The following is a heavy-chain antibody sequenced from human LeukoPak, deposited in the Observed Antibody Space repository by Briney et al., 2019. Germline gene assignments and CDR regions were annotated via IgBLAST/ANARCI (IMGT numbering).Heavy chain of an antibody. Sequence: GGSLRLSCAASGFTFSNAWMSWVRQAPGKGLEWVGRSKSKIDGGATDYAEPVEGRFTISRDDSRATLYLQMSSLKAEDTAVYYCTTERGSASWYEYYFDNWGQGTLVTVAS. D-gene: IGHD6-13*01. J-gene: IGHJ4*02. CDR1: GFTFSNAW. CDR3: TTERGSASWYEYYFDN. CDR2: SKSKIDGGAT. V-gene: IGHV3-15*01.